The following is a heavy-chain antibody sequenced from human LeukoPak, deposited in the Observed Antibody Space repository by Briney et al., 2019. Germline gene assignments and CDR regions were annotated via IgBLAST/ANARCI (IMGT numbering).Heavy chain of an antibody. D-gene: IGHD3-22*01. CDR1: GFTFSSYG. V-gene: IGHV3-23*01. CDR2: VSGSGAGT. J-gene: IGHJ4*02. Sequence: GGSLRLSCAASGFTFSSYGMTWVRQAPGKGLEWVSGVSGSGAGTKHADSVKGRFTISRDNSNNMVYLQMNSLRAEDTAVYYCVKDLVGYDSSNYRDCWGQGTLVTVSS. CDR3: VKDLVGYDSSNYRDC.